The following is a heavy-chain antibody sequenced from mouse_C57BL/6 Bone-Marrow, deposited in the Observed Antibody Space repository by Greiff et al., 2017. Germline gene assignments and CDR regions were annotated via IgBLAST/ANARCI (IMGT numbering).Heavy chain of an antibody. CDR1: GYTFTSYW. CDR2: IDPNSGGT. V-gene: IGHV1-72*01. Sequence: QVQLQQPGAELVRPGTSVKLSCKASGYTFTSYWMHWVKQRPGQGLEWIGRIDPNSGGTKYNEKFKSKATLTVDKPSSTAYMQLSSLTSADSAVYYCAHGNYFYWYFAVWGTGTTVTVSS. D-gene: IGHD2-1*01. CDR3: AHGNYFYWYFAV. J-gene: IGHJ1*03.